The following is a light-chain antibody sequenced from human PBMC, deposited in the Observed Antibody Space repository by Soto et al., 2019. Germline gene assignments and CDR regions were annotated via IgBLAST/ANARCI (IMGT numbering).Light chain of an antibody. Sequence: DIQMTQSPSTLSASVGDRVTITCRASQSTSTWLAWYQQRPGKTPKLLIPEALKLESGVPSRFSGSGSWTEFTLTITSLQTDDFATYDCEQYISYPYAFGQGTKVEIK. CDR2: EAL. J-gene: IGKJ1*01. CDR3: EQYISYPYA. CDR1: QSTSTW. V-gene: IGKV1-5*03.